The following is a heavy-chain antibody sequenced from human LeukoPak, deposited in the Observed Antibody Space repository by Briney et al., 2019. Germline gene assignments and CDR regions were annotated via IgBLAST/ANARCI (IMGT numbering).Heavy chain of an antibody. CDR1: GGSMRSGSDD. V-gene: IGHV4-61*02. J-gene: IGHJ4*02. CDR2: ISTRGST. Sequence: SQTLSLTCTDSGGSMRSGSDDWNCITHPAYKRPEWIGRISTRGSTNYNPSLKSRVTISVDTSKNQFSLKRSSVTAADTAVYYCGGGPHGYWGQGTLVTVSS. CDR3: GGGPHGY.